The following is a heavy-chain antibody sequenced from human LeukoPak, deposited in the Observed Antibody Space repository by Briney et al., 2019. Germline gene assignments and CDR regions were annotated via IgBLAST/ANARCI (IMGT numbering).Heavy chain of an antibody. J-gene: IGHJ6*02. CDR2: ISYDGSNK. D-gene: IGHD2-15*01. Sequence: GGSLRLSCAASGFTFSSYGMPWVRQAPGKGLEWVAVISYDGSNKYYADSVKGRFTIFRDNSKNTLYLQMNSLRAEDTAVYYCAKIAEKGWYYYYGMDVWGQGTTVTVSS. CDR3: AKIAEKGWYYYYGMDV. CDR1: GFTFSSYG. V-gene: IGHV3-30*18.